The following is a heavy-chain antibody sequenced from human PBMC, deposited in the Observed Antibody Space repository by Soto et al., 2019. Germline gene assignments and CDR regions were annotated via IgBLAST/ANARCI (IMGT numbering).Heavy chain of an antibody. Sequence: PSQTLSLTCAISGGSVASNSAAWNWIRQSPSRGLEWLGRTYYRSKWYTDYAESVKSRITINPDTSKNQVSLQLKSVTPEDTAVYYCTTGAMIGRYANYYYGYAVWRQGTPV. CDR3: TTGAMIGRYANYYYGYAV. V-gene: IGHV6-1*01. J-gene: IGHJ6*02. CDR1: GGSVASNSAA. CDR2: TYYRSKWYT. D-gene: IGHD3-10*01.